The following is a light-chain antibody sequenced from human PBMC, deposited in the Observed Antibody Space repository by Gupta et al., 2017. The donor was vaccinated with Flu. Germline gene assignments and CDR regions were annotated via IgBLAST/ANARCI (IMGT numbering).Light chain of an antibody. CDR3: SSETNSNTVVV. CDR1: SSDVGGYDY. Sequence: SALTQPASASGSPAPSITSSSTGTSSDVGGYDYVSWYQHYTGKAPKLIIFEVNRRPSGSANRFSGSKSGSTASVTIAGLQAEDEAYYYCSSETNSNTVVVFGGGTKLTVL. V-gene: IGLV2-14*01. CDR2: EVN. J-gene: IGLJ3*02.